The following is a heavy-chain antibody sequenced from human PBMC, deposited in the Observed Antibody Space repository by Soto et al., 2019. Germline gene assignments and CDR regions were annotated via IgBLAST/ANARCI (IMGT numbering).Heavy chain of an antibody. CDR3: ARQKDYDAFDI. D-gene: IGHD4-17*01. J-gene: IGHJ3*02. CDR2: IYPDDSEI. CDR1: GYTFTNYW. Sequence: GESLKISCKGSGYTFTNYWIGWVRQMPGKGLQWMGIIYPDDSEIRYSPSFQGQVTISADKSINNAYLQWSSLKASDTAMYYCARQKDYDAFDIWGQGTMVTVS. V-gene: IGHV5-51*01.